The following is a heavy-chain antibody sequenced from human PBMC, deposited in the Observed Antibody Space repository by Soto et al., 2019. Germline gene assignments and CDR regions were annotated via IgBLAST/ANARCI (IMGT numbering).Heavy chain of an antibody. D-gene: IGHD3-9*01. CDR3: ARIRADIWAGSLD. CDR1: GFSLSNAIMG. J-gene: IGHJ4*01. Sequence: QVTLKESGPVLVRPTETLTLTCTVSGFSLSNAIMGVTWIRQPPGKALEWLAHILSDDEKSYSTSLKSRLTITKDTSKSQVVLTMTNVDSVDTATYYCARIRADIWAGSLDWGHGTLVTVSS. V-gene: IGHV2-26*01. CDR2: ILSDDEK.